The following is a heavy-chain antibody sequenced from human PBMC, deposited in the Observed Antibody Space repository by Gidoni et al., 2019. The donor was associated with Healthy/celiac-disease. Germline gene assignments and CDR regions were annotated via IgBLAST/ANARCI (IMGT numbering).Heavy chain of an antibody. CDR1: GFTFDDYA. J-gene: IGHJ4*02. D-gene: IGHD3-3*01. CDR2: ISWNSGSI. V-gene: IGHV3-9*01. Sequence: EVQLVESGGGLVQPGRSLRLSCAASGFTFDDYAMHWVRQAPGKGLEWVSGISWNSGSIGYADSVKGRFTISRDNAKNSLYLQMNSLRAEDTALYYCAKDNFWSGRGPVDYWGQGTLVTVSS. CDR3: AKDNFWSGRGPVDY.